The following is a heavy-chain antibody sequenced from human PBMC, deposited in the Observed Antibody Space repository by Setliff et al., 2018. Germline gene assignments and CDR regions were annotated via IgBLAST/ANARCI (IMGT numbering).Heavy chain of an antibody. CDR1: GFSFNDAW. J-gene: IGHJ4*02. D-gene: IGHD1-1*01. CDR3: TAGTGRSDFDY. V-gene: IGHV3-15*01. Sequence: LRLSCAASGFSFNDAWMNWVRQAPGKGLEWVGHIRSKTDGGARDFPASVRGRFIISRDDSKNTVYLQMDSLKTEDTAVYYCTAGTGRSDFDYWGKGTLVTVSS. CDR2: IRSKTDGGAR.